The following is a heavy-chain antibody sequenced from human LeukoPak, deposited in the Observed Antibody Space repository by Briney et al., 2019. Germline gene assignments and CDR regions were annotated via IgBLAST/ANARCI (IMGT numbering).Heavy chain of an antibody. V-gene: IGHV1-69*05. D-gene: IGHD6-13*01. CDR2: IITIFGTA. CDR3: ASLGALWEQQRSFDY. J-gene: IGHJ4*02. Sequence: SVKVSCKASGGTFSSYAISWVRQAPGQGLEWMGGIITIFGTANYAQKFQGRVTITTDESTSTAYMELSSLRSEDTAVYYCASLGALWEQQRSFDYWGQGTLVTVSS. CDR1: GGTFSSYA.